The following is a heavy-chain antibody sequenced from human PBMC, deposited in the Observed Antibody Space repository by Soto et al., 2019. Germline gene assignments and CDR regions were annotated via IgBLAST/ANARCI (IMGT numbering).Heavy chain of an antibody. CDR1: GFTFSSYA. D-gene: IGHD4-17*01. J-gene: IGHJ4*02. CDR3: AKAMTTSAWGNFDD. CDR2: ISGSGGTI. V-gene: IGHV3-23*01. Sequence: PGGSLRLSCAASGFTFSSYAMNWVRQAPGKGLEWVSVISGSGGTIYYTDSVKGRFTTSRDNSKNTLYLQMNSLGAEDTAVYYCAKAMTTSAWGNFDDWGQGTLVTVYS.